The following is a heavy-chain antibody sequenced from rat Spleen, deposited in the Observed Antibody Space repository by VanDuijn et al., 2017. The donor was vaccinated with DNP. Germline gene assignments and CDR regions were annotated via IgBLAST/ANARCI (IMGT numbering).Heavy chain of an antibody. J-gene: IGHJ2*01. CDR1: GFTFNNYG. V-gene: IGHV5-7*01. Sequence: EVQLVESGGGLVQPGRSLKLSCAASGFTFNNYGMAWVRQAPKKGLEWVATITSSGGSIYYRDSVKGRFTISRDNAKRTLYLQMDSLTSEDTATYYCARPDYWGQGVMVTVSS. CDR2: ITSSGGSI. CDR3: ARPDY.